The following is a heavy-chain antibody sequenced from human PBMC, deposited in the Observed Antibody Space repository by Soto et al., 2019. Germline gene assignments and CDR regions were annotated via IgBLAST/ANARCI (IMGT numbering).Heavy chain of an antibody. J-gene: IGHJ4*02. Sequence: SETLSLTCAVSGGSISSSNWWSWVRQPPGKGLEWIGEIYHSGSTNYNPSLKSRVTISVDKSKNQFSLKLSSVTAADTAVYYCAKDQIPTYYYDSSGYCPIDYWGQGTLVTVSS. V-gene: IGHV4-4*02. CDR1: GGSISSSNW. CDR3: AKDQIPTYYYDSSGYCPIDY. CDR2: IYHSGST. D-gene: IGHD3-22*01.